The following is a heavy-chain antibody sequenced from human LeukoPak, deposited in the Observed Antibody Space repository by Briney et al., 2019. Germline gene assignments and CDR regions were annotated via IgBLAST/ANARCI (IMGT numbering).Heavy chain of an antibody. D-gene: IGHD6-13*01. V-gene: IGHV3-21*01. CDR2: ISSSSSYI. CDR1: AFTFSSYS. J-gene: IGHJ4*02. Sequence: PGGSLRLSCAASAFTFSSYSMNWFRQAPGKGLEWVSSISSSSSYISYEDSVKGRFTISRDNAKNSLYLQMNSLRAEDTAVYYCARDRGIAAAGLFDYWGQGTLVTVSS. CDR3: ARDRGIAAAGLFDY.